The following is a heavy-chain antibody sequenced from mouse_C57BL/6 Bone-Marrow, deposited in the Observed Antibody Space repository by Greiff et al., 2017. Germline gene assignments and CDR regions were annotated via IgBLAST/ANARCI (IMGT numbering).Heavy chain of an antibody. CDR3: ARRDYYDSSYLYDYAMDY. V-gene: IGHV1-64*01. CDR1: GYTFTSYW. CDR2: IHPNSGST. J-gene: IGHJ4*01. D-gene: IGHD1-1*01. Sequence: QVQLQQPGAELVKPGASVKLSCKASGYTFTSYWMHWVKQRPGQGLEWIGMIHPNSGSTNYNEKFKGKATLTADKSSSTAYMELRSLTSEDSAVYFCARRDYYDSSYLYDYAMDYWGQGTSVTVSS.